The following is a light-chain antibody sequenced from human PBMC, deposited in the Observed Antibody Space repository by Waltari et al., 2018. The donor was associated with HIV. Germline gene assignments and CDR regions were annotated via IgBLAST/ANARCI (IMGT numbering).Light chain of an antibody. CDR1: QTVSSTY. CDR2: GAS. J-gene: IGKJ5*01. Sequence: EVVLTQSPGTLSLSPGEGATLSCRASQTVSSTYLAWYQQKPGQAPRLLFYGASNRATGIPDRFSGSGSGTDFTLTISRLEPEDFAVYYCQQYGSSPPKITFGQGTRLEIK. CDR3: QQYGSSPPKIT. V-gene: IGKV3-20*01.